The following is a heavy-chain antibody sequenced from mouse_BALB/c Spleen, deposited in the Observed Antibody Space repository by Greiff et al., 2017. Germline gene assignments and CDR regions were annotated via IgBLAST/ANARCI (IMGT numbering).Heavy chain of an antibody. V-gene: IGHV1-4*01. Sequence: VKLQESGAELARPGASVKMSCKASGYTFTSYTMHWVKQRPGQGLEWIGYINPSSGYTNYNQKFKDKATLTADKSSSTAYMQLSSLTSEDSAVYYCARSLYYRYDGYYCDYWGQGTTLTVSS. J-gene: IGHJ2*01. CDR1: GYTFTSYT. CDR2: INPSSGYT. CDR3: ARSLYYRYDGYYCDY. D-gene: IGHD2-14*01.